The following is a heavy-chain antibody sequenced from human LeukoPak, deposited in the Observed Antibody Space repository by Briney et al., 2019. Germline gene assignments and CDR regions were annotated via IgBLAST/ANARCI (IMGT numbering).Heavy chain of an antibody. V-gene: IGHV4-59*01. CDR2: IYYSGST. Sequence: SETLSLTCTVSGGSISSYYWSWIRQPPGKGLEWIGYIYYSGSTNYNPSLKSRVTISVDTSKNQFSLKLSSVTAADTAVYYCARAVYYGSGSYYNGNDAFDIWGQGTMVIVSS. CDR3: ARAVYYGSGSYYNGNDAFDI. CDR1: GGSISSYY. J-gene: IGHJ3*02. D-gene: IGHD3-10*01.